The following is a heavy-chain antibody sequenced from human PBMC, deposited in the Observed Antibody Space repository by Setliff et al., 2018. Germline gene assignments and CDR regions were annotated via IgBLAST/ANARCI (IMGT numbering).Heavy chain of an antibody. V-gene: IGHV4-34*01. D-gene: IGHD3-3*01. CDR2: INHSGST. J-gene: IGHJ4*02. Sequence: PSETLSLTCAVYGGSFSGYYWSWIRQPPGKGLEWIGEINHSGSTNYNPSLKSRATISVDTSKNQFSLKLSSVTAADTAVYYCARRYNFWSGYLDYWGQGTLVTVSS. CDR3: ARRYNFWSGYLDY. CDR1: GGSFSGYY.